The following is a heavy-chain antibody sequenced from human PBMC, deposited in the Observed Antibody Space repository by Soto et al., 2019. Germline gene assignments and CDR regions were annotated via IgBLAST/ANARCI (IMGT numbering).Heavy chain of an antibody. CDR2: IWCDGSNK. CDR3: AREDSRWGYDPNPPFDY. V-gene: IGHV3-33*01. CDR1: GFTFSSYG. Sequence: QVQLVESGGGVVQPGRSLRLSCAASGFTFSSYGMHWVRQAPGKGLEWVAVIWCDGSNKYYADSVKGRFTISRDNSKNTMYLQMNSLRAEATAVYYCAREDSRWGYDPNPPFDYWGQGTLVTVSS. D-gene: IGHD5-12*01. J-gene: IGHJ4*02.